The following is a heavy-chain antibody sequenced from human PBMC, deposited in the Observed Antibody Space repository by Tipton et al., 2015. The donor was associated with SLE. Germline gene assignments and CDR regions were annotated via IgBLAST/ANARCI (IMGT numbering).Heavy chain of an antibody. J-gene: IGHJ4*02. D-gene: IGHD3-22*01. CDR1: GFTFSSYS. CDR2: ISSSSSYI. CDR3: AKGATGGYYDG. Sequence: SLRLSCAASGFTFSSYSMNWVRQAPGKGLEWVSSISSSSSYIYYADSVKGRFTISRDNSKNTLYLQMNSLRAEDTAVYYCAKGATGGYYDGWGQGALVTVSS. V-gene: IGHV3-21*01.